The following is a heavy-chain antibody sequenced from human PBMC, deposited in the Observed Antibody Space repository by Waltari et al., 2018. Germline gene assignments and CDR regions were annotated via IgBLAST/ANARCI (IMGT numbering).Heavy chain of an antibody. D-gene: IGHD2-21*02. CDR3: ARGVASAYYYYMDV. CDR1: GYTFTSYD. J-gene: IGHJ6*03. Sequence: QVQLVQSGAEVKKPGASVKVSCKASGYTFTSYDINWVRQATGQGLEWMGGISPIFGTANYAQKFHGRVTITADKSTRPAYMELSSLRSEDTAVYYCARGVASAYYYYMDVWGKGTTVTVSS. CDR2: ISPIFGTA. V-gene: IGHV1-69*06.